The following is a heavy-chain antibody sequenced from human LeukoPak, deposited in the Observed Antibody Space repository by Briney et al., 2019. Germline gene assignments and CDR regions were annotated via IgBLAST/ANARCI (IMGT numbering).Heavy chain of an antibody. CDR1: GFTFSSYG. Sequence: QPGGSLRLSCAASGFTFSSYGMHWVRQAPGKGLEWVAVIWYDGSNKYYADSVKGRFTISRDNSKNTLYLQMNSLRAEDTAVYYCAKDCRRAVVPAAMDYWGQGTLVTVSS. CDR2: IWYDGSNK. CDR3: AKDCRRAVVPAAMDY. D-gene: IGHD2-2*01. V-gene: IGHV3-33*06. J-gene: IGHJ4*02.